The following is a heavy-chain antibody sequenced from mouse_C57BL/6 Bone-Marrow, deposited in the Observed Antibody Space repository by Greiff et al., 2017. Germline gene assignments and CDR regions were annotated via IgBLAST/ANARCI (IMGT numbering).Heavy chain of an antibody. CDR2: LSSGGSYT. D-gene: IGHD1-1*01. J-gene: IGHJ3*01. CDR1: GFTFSSYG. Sequence: EVKLMESGGDLVKPGGSLKLSCAASGFTFSSYGMSWVRPTPDKRLEWVATLSSGGSYTYSPDSVKGRFTIFRDNAKNTLYLQMSSLKSEDTAMYYCARHHYYGSSISWFAYWGQGTLVTVSA. V-gene: IGHV5-6*01. CDR3: ARHHYYGSSISWFAY.